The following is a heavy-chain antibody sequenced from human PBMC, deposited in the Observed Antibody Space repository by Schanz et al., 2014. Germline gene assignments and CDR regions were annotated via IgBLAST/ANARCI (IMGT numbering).Heavy chain of an antibody. J-gene: IGHJ5*02. D-gene: IGHD3-10*01. CDR3: ARPALWFGDNCFDP. CDR2: ISGSGGST. CDR1: GFSFSTSA. Sequence: EEQLVESGGGLVQPGGSLRLSCAASGFSFSTSAMSWVRQVPGKGLEWVSAISGSGGSTYYADSMKGRFTISRDNSKNTLYLQMNSLRAEDTAVYYCARPALWFGDNCFDPWGQGTLVTVSS. V-gene: IGHV3-23*04.